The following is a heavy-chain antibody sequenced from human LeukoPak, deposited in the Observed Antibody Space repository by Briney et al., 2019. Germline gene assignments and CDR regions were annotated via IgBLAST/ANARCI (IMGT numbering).Heavy chain of an antibody. D-gene: IGHD3-3*01. CDR1: GFTVSSNY. J-gene: IGHJ4*02. CDR2: LYSGGST. V-gene: IGHV3-53*01. Sequence: GGSLRLSCAASGFTVSSNYMSWVRQAPGKGLEWVSVLYSGGSTYYADSVKGRFTISRDNSNNTLYLQMNGLRAEDTAVYYCAREVGGGRIDCWGQGTLVIVSS. CDR3: AREVGGGRIDC.